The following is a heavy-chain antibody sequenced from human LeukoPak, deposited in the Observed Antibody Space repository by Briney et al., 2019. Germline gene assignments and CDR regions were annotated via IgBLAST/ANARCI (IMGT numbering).Heavy chain of an antibody. D-gene: IGHD2-2*01. CDR2: IIYSGST. CDR1: GGSMSRYY. CDR3: ARRLGGTSTGFDY. Sequence: SETLSLTCTVSGGSMSRYYWSWIRQAPGKGLEWICYIIYSGSTNYNPSLKSRVTIALDTSKNQFSLKLRSVTAADTAVYYCARRLGGTSTGFDYWGQGTLVTVSS. J-gene: IGHJ4*02. V-gene: IGHV4-59*01.